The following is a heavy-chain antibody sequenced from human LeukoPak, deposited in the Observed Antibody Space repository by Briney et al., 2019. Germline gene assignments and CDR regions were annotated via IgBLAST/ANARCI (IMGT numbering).Heavy chain of an antibody. D-gene: IGHD3-22*01. J-gene: IGHJ6*03. V-gene: IGHV3-30*02. CDR1: GLTFSTYG. CDR2: IRYDGSKK. Sequence: GGSLRLSCAASGLTFSTYGFHWVRQAPRKGPEWVTFIRYDGSKKYYGDSVKGRFTISRDNSENTLYLQMNSLGAEDTAVYYCAKGGVTDSSGYYSGYYFYMDVWGKGTTVTVSS. CDR3: AKGGVTDSSGYYSGYYFYMDV.